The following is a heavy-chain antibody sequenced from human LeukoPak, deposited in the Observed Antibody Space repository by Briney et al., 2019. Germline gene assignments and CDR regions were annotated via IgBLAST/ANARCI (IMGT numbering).Heavy chain of an antibody. CDR1: GGSFSGYY. V-gene: IGHV4-34*01. Sequence: PSETLSLTCAVYGGSFSGYYWSWIRQPPGKGLEWIGEINHSGSTNYNPSLKSRVTISVDTSKNQFTLKLSSVTAADTAVYYCARHQYGSGWYLFDYWGQGTLVTVSS. CDR3: ARHQYGSGWYLFDY. CDR2: INHSGST. J-gene: IGHJ4*02. D-gene: IGHD6-19*01.